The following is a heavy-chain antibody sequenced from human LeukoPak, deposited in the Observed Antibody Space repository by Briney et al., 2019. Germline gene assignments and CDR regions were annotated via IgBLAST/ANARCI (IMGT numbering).Heavy chain of an antibody. D-gene: IGHD3-22*01. CDR3: ARVTTGGYYNY. CDR2: IYTSGST. V-gene: IGHV4-61*02. J-gene: IGHJ4*02. Sequence: MPSETLSLTRTVSGGSISSGSYYWSWIRQPAGKGLEWIGRIYTSGSTNYNPSLKSRITISLDTSENHFSLKLSSVTAADTAVYYCARVTTGGYYNYWGQGTLVTVSS. CDR1: GGSISSGSYY.